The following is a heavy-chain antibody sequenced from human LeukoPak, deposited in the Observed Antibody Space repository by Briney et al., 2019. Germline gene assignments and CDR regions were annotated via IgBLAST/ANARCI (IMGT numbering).Heavy chain of an antibody. V-gene: IGHV4-39*01. J-gene: IGHJ6*03. CDR1: GGSIGSSSYY. D-gene: IGHD4-11*01. CDR2: INYSGST. Sequence: PSETLSLTCTVSGGSIGSSSYYWDWIRQPPGKGLEWIGSINYSGSTYYNPSLKSRVTISVDTSKNQFSLKLSSVTAADTAVYYCARLRYSKPIYYYMDVWGKGTTVTVSS. CDR3: ARLRYSKPIYYYMDV.